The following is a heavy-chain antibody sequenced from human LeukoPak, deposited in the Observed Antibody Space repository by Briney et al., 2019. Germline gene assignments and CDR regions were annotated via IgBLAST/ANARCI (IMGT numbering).Heavy chain of an antibody. V-gene: IGHV3-33*06. J-gene: IGHJ4*02. CDR2: VWHDGNNK. CDR1: GFSFSTYG. Sequence: GGSLRLSCAASGFSFSTYGMHWVRQAPGKGLEWVAVVWHDGNNKYYADSVRGRFTISRDNSKKTLYLQMNSLRAEDTAVYYCVKEPGNISAGYWGQGTLVTVSS. D-gene: IGHD2/OR15-2a*01. CDR3: VKEPGNISAGY.